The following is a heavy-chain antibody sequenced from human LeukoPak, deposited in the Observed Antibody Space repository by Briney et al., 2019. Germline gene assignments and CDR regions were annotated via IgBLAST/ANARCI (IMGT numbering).Heavy chain of an antibody. CDR3: AREVVPAAIFAFHI. D-gene: IGHD2-2*01. CDR2: ITSSGSAI. V-gene: IGHV3-11*04. Sequence: GGSLRLSCAASGFTLSDYYMSWFRQAPGRGLERISCITSSGSAIYYADSVKGRFTVSRDNAKNLMFLQLNSLRAEDTAFYCCAREVVPAAIFAFHIWGQGTMVTVSS. CDR1: GFTLSDYY. J-gene: IGHJ3*02.